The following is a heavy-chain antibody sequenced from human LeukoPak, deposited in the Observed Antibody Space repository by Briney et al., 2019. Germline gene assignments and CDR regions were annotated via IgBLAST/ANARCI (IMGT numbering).Heavy chain of an antibody. D-gene: IGHD3-10*01. CDR1: GFTFSSYA. CDR3: AKSIGYGSGSYLL. CDR2: ISGSGGST. V-gene: IGHV3-23*01. J-gene: IGHJ4*02. Sequence: GGSLRLSCAASGFTFSSYAMSWVRQAPGRGLEWVSAISGSGGSTYYADSVKGRFTISRDNSKNTLYLQMNSLRAEDTAVYYCAKSIGYGSGSYLLGGQGTLVTVSS.